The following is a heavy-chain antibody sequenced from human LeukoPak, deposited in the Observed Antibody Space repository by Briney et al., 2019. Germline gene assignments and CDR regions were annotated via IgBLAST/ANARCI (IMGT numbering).Heavy chain of an antibody. J-gene: IGHJ4*02. Sequence: SETLSLTCAVYGGSFSGYYWSWIRQPPGKGLEWIGEINHSGSTNYNPSLKSRVTISVDTSKNQLSLKLSSVTAADTAVYYCARGHVDIVVVPAATNFDYWGQGTLVTVSS. V-gene: IGHV4-34*01. D-gene: IGHD2-2*01. CDR2: INHSGST. CDR3: ARGHVDIVVVPAATNFDY. CDR1: GGSFSGYY.